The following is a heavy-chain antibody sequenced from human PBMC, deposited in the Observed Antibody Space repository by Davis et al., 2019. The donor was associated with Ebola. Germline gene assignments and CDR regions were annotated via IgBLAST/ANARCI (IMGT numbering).Heavy chain of an antibody. CDR1: GFPFSDYA. Sequence: PGGSLRLSCPASGFPFSDYAMHWVRQAPCKGLEWVAVIWSDGGNKYYAESVKGRFTISRDNSKNTLDLQVNSLRAEDTDVYYCAKDSKVATIGEAFDSWGQGTLVTVSS. CDR2: IWSDGGNK. V-gene: IGHV3-33*06. J-gene: IGHJ4*02. D-gene: IGHD5-12*01. CDR3: AKDSKVATIGEAFDS.